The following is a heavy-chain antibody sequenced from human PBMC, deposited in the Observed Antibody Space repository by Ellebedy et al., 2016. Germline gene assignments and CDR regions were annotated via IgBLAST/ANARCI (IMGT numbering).Heavy chain of an antibody. V-gene: IGHV3-23*01. Sequence: GGSLRLSCAASGFTFSSYAMSWVRQAPGKGLEWVSAISGSGGSTYYADSVKGRFTISRDNSKNTLYLQMNSLRAEDTAVYYCAKGGAACPWCNSVYYYYYGMDVWGQGTTVTVSS. CDR2: ISGSGGST. D-gene: IGHD4-23*01. CDR3: AKGGAACPWCNSVYYYYYGMDV. J-gene: IGHJ6*02. CDR1: GFTFSSYA.